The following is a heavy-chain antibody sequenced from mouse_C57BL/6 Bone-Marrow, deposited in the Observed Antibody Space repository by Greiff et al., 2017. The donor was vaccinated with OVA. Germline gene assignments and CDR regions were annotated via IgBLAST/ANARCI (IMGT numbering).Heavy chain of an antibody. CDR1: GFTFSDFY. Sequence: EVQGVESGGGLVQSGRSLRLSCATSGFTFSDFYMEWVRQAPGKGLEWIAASRNKANDYTTEYSASVKGRFIVSRDTSQSILYLQMNALRAEDTAIYYCARDAPRAMDYWGQGTSVTVSS. V-gene: IGHV7-1*01. CDR2: SRNKANDYTT. J-gene: IGHJ4*01. CDR3: ARDAPRAMDY.